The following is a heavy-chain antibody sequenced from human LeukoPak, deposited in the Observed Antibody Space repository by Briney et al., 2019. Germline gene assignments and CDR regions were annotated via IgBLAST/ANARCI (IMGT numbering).Heavy chain of an antibody. Sequence: SETLSLTCAVYGGSFSGCYWSWIRQPPGKGLEWIGEINHSGSTNYNPSLKSRVTISVDTSKNQFSLKLSSVTAADTAVYYCARKGSITMVRGVPYNWFDPWGQGTLVTVSS. CDR1: GGSFSGCY. CDR3: ARKGSITMVRGVPYNWFDP. V-gene: IGHV4-34*01. J-gene: IGHJ5*02. D-gene: IGHD3-10*01. CDR2: INHSGST.